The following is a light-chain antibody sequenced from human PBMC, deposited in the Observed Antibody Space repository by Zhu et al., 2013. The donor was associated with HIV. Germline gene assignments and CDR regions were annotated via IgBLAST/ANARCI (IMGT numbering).Light chain of an antibody. CDR2: GTS. Sequence: EIVLTQSPGTLSLSPGERATLSCRTGQYVDSSAIFWYQQKPGQAPALLIYGTSNRAAAVPDRFSGSGSGTDFTLTISSVESEDFAVYYCQHYERPLLTFGQGTRLEIK. CDR1: QYVDSSA. V-gene: IGKV3-20*01. J-gene: IGKJ5*01. CDR3: QHYERPLLT.